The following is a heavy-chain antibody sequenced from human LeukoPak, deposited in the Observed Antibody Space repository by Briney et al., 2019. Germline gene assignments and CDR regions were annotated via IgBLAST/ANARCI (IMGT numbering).Heavy chain of an antibody. CDR1: GYTFSDYG. CDR3: ARGGAQQVAGNFQF. J-gene: IGHJ1*01. D-gene: IGHD6-13*01. Sequence: GASVKVSCKVSGYTFSDYGIFWVRQAPGQGLEWMGGTIPILGTPNNAKKFQDRVTITTDQSTQTSYMELRGLTPDDTAVYYCARGGAQQVAGNFQFWGQGTLVTVSA. V-gene: IGHV1-69*05. CDR2: TIPILGTP.